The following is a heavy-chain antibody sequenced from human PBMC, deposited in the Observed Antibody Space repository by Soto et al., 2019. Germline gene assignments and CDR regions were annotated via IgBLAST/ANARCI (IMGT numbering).Heavy chain of an antibody. D-gene: IGHD1-1*01. V-gene: IGHV3-7*01. CDR1: GFTFSSYW. CDR2: IKQDGSEK. CDR3: ARDLDEGSQDYYYYYYMDV. J-gene: IGHJ6*03. Sequence: GGSLRLSCAASGFTFSSYWMSWVRQAPGKGLEWVANIKQDGSEKYYVDSVKGRFTISRDNAKNSLYLQMNSLRAEDTAVYYWARDLDEGSQDYYYYYYMDVWGKGTTVTVS.